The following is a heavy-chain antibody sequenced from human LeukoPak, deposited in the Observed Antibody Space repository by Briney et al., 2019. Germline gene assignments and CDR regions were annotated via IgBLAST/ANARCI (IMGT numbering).Heavy chain of an antibody. CDR3: ARDGIVVVPAAMGY. J-gene: IGHJ4*02. Sequence: GGSLRLSCAASGFTFSSYSMNWVRQAPGKGLEWVSSISSSSSYIYYADSVKGRFTIFRDNAKNSLYLQMNSLRAEDTAVYYCARDGIVVVPAAMGYWGQGTLVTVSS. CDR1: GFTFSSYS. V-gene: IGHV3-21*01. CDR2: ISSSSSYI. D-gene: IGHD2-2*01.